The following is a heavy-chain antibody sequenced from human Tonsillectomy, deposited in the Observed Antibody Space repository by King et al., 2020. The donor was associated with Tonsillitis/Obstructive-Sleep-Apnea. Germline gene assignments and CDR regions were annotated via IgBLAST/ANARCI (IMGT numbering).Heavy chain of an antibody. Sequence: EVQLVESGGGLGQSGGSLRLSCAASGFTFRSYALSCVRQAPGKGLEGVSAVRGSGATTNYADSVKGRFTISRDNSQNTLYLRMYSLRAEDTAVYYCAKDGLLVPAAIFYYWGQGTLVTVSS. J-gene: IGHJ4*02. CDR2: VRGSGATT. D-gene: IGHD2-2*01. CDR1: GFTFRSYA. V-gene: IGHV3-23*04. CDR3: AKDGLLVPAAIFYY.